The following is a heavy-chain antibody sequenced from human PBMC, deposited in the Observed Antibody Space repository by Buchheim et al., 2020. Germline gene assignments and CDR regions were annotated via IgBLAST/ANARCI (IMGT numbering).Heavy chain of an antibody. CDR2: IHSSGNT. J-gene: IGHJ5*01. Sequence: QVQLQESGPGLAKPSETLSLTCSVSGASITSTDYYWGWIRQPPGKGLEWIGSIHSSGNTYYSPSLKSRVTISVDTSKNQFFLNLNSVTVTDTAVYFCASAPVVGTWLDSWGQGTL. CDR1: GASITSTDYY. V-gene: IGHV4-39*01. CDR3: ASAPVVGTWLDS.